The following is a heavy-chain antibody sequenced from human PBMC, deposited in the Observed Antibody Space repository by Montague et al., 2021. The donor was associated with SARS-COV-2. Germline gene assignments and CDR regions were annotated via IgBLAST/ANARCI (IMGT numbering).Heavy chain of an antibody. CDR3: ARWDPHTLTLIGLRGKSASDY. V-gene: IGHV4-34*01. J-gene: IGHJ4*02. CDR2: INHSGTT. D-gene: IGHD4-23*01. Sequence: SETLSLTCAVYGGSFSGYYWTWIRQSPGKGLEWIAEINHSGTTNYNFNPSLRSRVTISVDTSKSQFSLKLSSVTAAGTGVYCCARWDPHTLTLIGLRGKSASDYWGQGTLVTVSS. CDR1: GGSFSGYY.